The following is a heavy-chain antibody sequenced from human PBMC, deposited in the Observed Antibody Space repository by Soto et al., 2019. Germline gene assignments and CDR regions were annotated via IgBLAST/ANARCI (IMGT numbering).Heavy chain of an antibody. V-gene: IGHV5-51*01. CDR3: ARLRYCSGGSCYSPPYYYYYGMDV. D-gene: IGHD2-15*01. CDR2: IYPGDSDT. J-gene: IGHJ6*02. CDR1: GYSFTSYW. Sequence: GESLKISCKGSGYSFTSYWIGWVRQMPGKGLEWMGIIYPGDSDTRYSPSFQGQVTISADKSISTAYLQWSSLKASDTAMYYCARLRYCSGGSCYSPPYYYYYGMDVWGQGTTVTVSS.